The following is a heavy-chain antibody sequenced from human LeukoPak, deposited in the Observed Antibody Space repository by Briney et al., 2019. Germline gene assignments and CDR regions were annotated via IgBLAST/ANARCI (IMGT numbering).Heavy chain of an antibody. CDR1: GFTFSNYW. CDR2: IKEDGSEK. Sequence: GGSLRLSCAVSGFTFSNYWLNWVRQAPGKGLEWVANIKEDGSEKYYVDSVKGRFTISRDNAKNSLFLQMNSLRAEDTAVYYCARTLRGGGALDYWGQGTLGTVS. V-gene: IGHV3-7*03. CDR3: ARTLRGGGALDY. J-gene: IGHJ4*02. D-gene: IGHD3-16*01.